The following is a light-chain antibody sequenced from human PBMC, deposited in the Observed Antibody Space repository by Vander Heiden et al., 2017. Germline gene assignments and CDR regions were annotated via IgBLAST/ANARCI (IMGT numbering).Light chain of an antibody. Sequence: DIVMTQSPDSLAVSLGERATINCKSSQSVLYSSNNKNYLAWYQQKPRQPPKLLIYWASTRESGVPDRFSGSGSGTDFTLTISSLQAEDVAIYYCQQYYSTPLTFGGETKVEIK. CDR1: QSVLYSSNNKNY. CDR3: QQYYSTPLT. CDR2: WAS. J-gene: IGKJ4*01. V-gene: IGKV4-1*01.